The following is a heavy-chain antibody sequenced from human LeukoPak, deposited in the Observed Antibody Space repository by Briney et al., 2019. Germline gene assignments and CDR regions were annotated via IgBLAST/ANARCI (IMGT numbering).Heavy chain of an antibody. J-gene: IGHJ5*02. V-gene: IGHV3-74*01. CDR1: GFTFSSYW. CDR2: INSDGSST. D-gene: IGHD6-19*01. Sequence: GGSLRLSCAASGFTFSSYWMHWVRQAPGKGLVWVSRINSDGSSTRYADSVKGRFTISRDNAKNTLYLQMNSLRAEDTAVYYCARGSYSSGWDPWGQGTLVTVSS. CDR3: ARGSYSSGWDP.